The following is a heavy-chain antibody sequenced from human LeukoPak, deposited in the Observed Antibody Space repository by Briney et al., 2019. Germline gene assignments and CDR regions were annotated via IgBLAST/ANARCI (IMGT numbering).Heavy chain of an antibody. CDR3: ARDTDYGDPYYFGY. CDR1: GGSISSGGYY. J-gene: IGHJ4*02. Sequence: SETLSLTCTVSGGSISSGGYYWSWIRQHPGKGLEWIGYIYYSGSTYYNPSLKSRVTISVDTSKNQFSLKLSSVTAADTAVYYCARDTDYGDPYYFGYWGQGTLVTVSS. CDR2: IYYSGST. D-gene: IGHD4-17*01. V-gene: IGHV4-31*03.